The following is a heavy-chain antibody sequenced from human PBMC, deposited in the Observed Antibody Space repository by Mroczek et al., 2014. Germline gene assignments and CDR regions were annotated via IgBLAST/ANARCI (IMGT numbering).Heavy chain of an antibody. V-gene: IGHV3-33*01. J-gene: IGHJ3*02. Sequence: QVQLVQSGGGVVQPGRSLRLSCAASGFTFSSYGMHWVRQAPGKGLEWVAVIWYDGSNKYYADSVKGRFTISRDNSKNTLYLQMNSLRAEDTAVYYCARDRGTVTLDAFDIWGQGTMVTVSS. CDR1: GFTFSSYG. CDR2: IWYDGSNK. CDR3: ARDRGTVTLDAFDI. D-gene: IGHD4-17*01.